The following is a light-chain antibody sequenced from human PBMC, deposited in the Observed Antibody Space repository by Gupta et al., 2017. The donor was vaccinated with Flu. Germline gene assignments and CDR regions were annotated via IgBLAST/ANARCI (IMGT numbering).Light chain of an antibody. V-gene: IGKV3-20*01. J-gene: IGKJ5*01. CDR2: GAS. CDR3: QQYASSPIT. CDR1: QSVSSSY. Sequence: ELLLTQSPGTLSLSPGERATLSCRASQSVSSSYLAWYQQKPGQAPRLLIYGASSRATGIPDRFSGSGSGTDFTLTISRLEPEDFAVYYCQQYASSPITFGQGTRLEIK.